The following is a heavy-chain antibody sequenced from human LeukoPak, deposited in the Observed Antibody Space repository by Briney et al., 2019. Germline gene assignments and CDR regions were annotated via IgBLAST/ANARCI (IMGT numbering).Heavy chain of an antibody. CDR2: IYYSGST. CDR1: GGSISSGGYS. J-gene: IGHJ4*02. CDR3: ARDEMATFDY. V-gene: IGHV4-30-4*07. D-gene: IGHD5-24*01. Sequence: SQTLSLTCAVSGGSISSGGYSWSWIRQPPGKGLEWIGYIYYSGSTNYNPSLKSRVTISVDTSKNQFSLKLSSVTAADTAVYYCARDEMATFDYWGQGTLVTVSS.